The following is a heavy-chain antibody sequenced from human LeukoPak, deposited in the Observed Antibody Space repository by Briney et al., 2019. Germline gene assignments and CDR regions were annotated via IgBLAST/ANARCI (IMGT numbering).Heavy chain of an antibody. Sequence: ASVKVSCKASGYTFTGYYMHWVRQAPGQGLEWMGWINPNSGGTNYAQKFQGWVTMTRDTSISTAYMELSRLRSDDTAVYYCARGSGVTAPYYYYGMDVWGQGTTATVSS. CDR1: GYTFTGYY. V-gene: IGHV1-2*04. CDR3: ARGSGVTAPYYYYGMDV. D-gene: IGHD2-21*02. J-gene: IGHJ6*02. CDR2: INPNSGGT.